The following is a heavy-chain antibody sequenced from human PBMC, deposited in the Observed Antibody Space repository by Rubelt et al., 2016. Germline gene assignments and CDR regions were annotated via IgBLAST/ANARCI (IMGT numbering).Heavy chain of an antibody. V-gene: IGHV3-7*03. Sequence: GLVQPGGSLRICCAGSGFIFSKYWMSWVRQAPGKGLEWVANIKQDGSEEYYVDSVKGRFTISRDNAKNSLYLQMNSLRADDTAIYYCARVYTSTSGRGLDYWGQGTLVTVSS. CDR1: GFIFSKYW. CDR2: IKQDGSEE. J-gene: IGHJ4*02. CDR3: ARVYTSTSGRGLDY. D-gene: IGHD6-6*01.